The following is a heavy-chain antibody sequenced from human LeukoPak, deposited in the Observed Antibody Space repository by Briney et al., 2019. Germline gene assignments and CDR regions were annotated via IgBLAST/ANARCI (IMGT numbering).Heavy chain of an antibody. CDR3: ARGTRGWLGY. D-gene: IGHD3-22*01. Sequence: PSETLSLTCTVSGGSISSSSYYWGWIRQPPGKGLEWIGSIYYSGSTYYNPSLKSRVTISVDTSKNQFSLKLSSVTAADTAVYYCARGTRGWLGYWGQGTLVTVSS. V-gene: IGHV4-39*07. CDR1: GGSISSSSYY. CDR2: IYYSGST. J-gene: IGHJ4*02.